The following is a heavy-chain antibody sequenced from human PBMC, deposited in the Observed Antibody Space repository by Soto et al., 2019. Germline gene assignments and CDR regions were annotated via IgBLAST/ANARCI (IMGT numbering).Heavy chain of an antibody. J-gene: IGHJ6*02. V-gene: IGHV3-30*18. CDR2: ISYDGSNK. CDR3: AKDLTEYSSSGGGYYYYYGMDV. Sequence: GGSLRLSCAASGFTFSSYGMHWVRQAPGKGLEWVAVISYDGSNKYYADSVKGRFTISRDNSKNTLYLQMNSLRAEDTAVYYCAKDLTEYSSSGGGYYYYYGMDVWGQGTTVTVSS. D-gene: IGHD6-6*01. CDR1: GFTFSSYG.